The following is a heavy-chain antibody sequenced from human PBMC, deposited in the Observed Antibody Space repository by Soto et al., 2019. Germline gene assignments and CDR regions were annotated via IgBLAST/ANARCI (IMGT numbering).Heavy chain of an antibody. D-gene: IGHD2-8*02. V-gene: IGHV1-69*06. Sequence: GASVKVSCKASGDTFSSFAISWVRQAPGQGLEWMGGIIPIFATANYAQKFQGRVTITADKSTTTAYMELSSLRSEDTAMYYCARGSLVYYYYGMDVWGQGTTVTVSS. CDR2: IIPIFATA. CDR1: GDTFSSFA. J-gene: IGHJ6*02. CDR3: ARGSLVYYYYGMDV.